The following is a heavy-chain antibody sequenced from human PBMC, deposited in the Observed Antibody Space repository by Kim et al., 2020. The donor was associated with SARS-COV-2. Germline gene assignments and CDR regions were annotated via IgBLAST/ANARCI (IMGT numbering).Heavy chain of an antibody. Sequence: GGSLRLSCAASGFTFSTLSMNWVRQAPGKGLEWVSSISSNSRYIFYADSVKGRFTISRDNAKNSVFLQMNSLRDDDTAVYYCTRDGGLVAKWCDYWGQGTLVTVSS. CDR2: ISSNSRYI. V-gene: IGHV3-21*06. J-gene: IGHJ4*02. CDR1: GFTFSTLS. D-gene: IGHD5-12*01. CDR3: TRDGGLVAKWCDY.